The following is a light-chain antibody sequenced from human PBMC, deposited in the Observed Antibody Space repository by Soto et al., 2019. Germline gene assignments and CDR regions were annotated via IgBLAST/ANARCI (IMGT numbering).Light chain of an antibody. Sequence: QSALTQAASVSGSPGQSITISCTGTSSDVGGYNYVSWYQQFPGKVPKLLIYNVSNRPSGVSNRFSGSKSGNTASLTISGLQAEDEADYFCTSSTSDSLYVFGTGTKVTVL. CDR1: SSDVGGYNY. CDR3: TSSTSDSLYV. V-gene: IGLV2-14*01. J-gene: IGLJ1*01. CDR2: NVS.